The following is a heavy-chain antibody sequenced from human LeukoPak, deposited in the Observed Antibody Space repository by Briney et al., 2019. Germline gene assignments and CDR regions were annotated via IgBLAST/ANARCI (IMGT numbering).Heavy chain of an antibody. Sequence: SETLSLTCAVYGGSFSDYYWTWIRQPPGKGLGWIGEINHSGSTNYNPSLKGRVTISVDTSKKQFFLRLSSVTAADTAVYYCAKGHRYSSGWYWSHWFDPWGQGTLVTVSS. CDR1: GGSFSDYY. D-gene: IGHD6-19*01. V-gene: IGHV4-34*01. CDR2: INHSGST. J-gene: IGHJ5*02. CDR3: AKGHRYSSGWYWSHWFDP.